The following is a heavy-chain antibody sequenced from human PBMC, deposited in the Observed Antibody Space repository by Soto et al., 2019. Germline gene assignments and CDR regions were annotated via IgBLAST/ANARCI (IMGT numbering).Heavy chain of an antibody. CDR2: ISDSAGST. J-gene: IGHJ1*01. D-gene: IGHD6-13*01. Sequence: EVQLLESGGGLVQPGGSLRLSCAASGFTFSSYAMSWVRQAPGKGLEWVSGISDSAGSTYYADSVKGRFTISRDNSKNTLYLQMNSLRAEDTAVYYCAKYVIVAVGSLPEYFQHWGQGTLVTVSS. V-gene: IGHV3-23*01. CDR3: AKYVIVAVGSLPEYFQH. CDR1: GFTFSSYA.